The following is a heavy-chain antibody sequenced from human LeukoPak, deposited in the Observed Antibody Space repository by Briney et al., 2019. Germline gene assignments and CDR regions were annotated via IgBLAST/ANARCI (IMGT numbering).Heavy chain of an antibody. CDR3: ALPVPYYYYGMDV. V-gene: IGHV1-69*04. Sequence: ASVKVSCKASGGTFSSYAISWVRQAPGQGLEWMGRIIPILGIANYAQKFQGRVTMTRNTSISTAYMELSSLRSEDTAVYYCALPVPYYYYGMDVWGQGTTVTVSS. CDR2: IIPILGIA. D-gene: IGHD1-1*01. J-gene: IGHJ6*02. CDR1: GGTFSSYA.